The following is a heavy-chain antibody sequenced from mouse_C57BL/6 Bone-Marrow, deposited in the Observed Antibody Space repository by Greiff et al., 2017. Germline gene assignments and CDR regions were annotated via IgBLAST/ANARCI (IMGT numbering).Heavy chain of an antibody. CDR1: GFTFSSYG. V-gene: IGHV5-6*02. CDR2: ISSGGSYT. CDR3: ARRGWLLRYWYFDV. J-gene: IGHJ1*03. Sequence: EVKLVESGGDLVKPGGSLKLSCAASGFTFSSYGMSWVRQTPDKRLEWVATISSGGSYTYYPDSVQGRFTISRDNAKNTLYLQMSSLKSEDTAMYYCARRGWLLRYWYFDVWGTGTTVTVSS. D-gene: IGHD2-3*01.